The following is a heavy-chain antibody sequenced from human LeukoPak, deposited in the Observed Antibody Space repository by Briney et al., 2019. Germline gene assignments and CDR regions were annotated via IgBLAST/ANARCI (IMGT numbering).Heavy chain of an antibody. V-gene: IGHV5-51*01. J-gene: IGHJ4*02. CDR2: IYPGDSET. D-gene: IGHD3-10*01. CDR3: AREAYGSGSPLDY. Sequence: GESLKISCKGSGYSFASYWIGWVRQMPGKGLEWMGIIYPGDSETRYSPSFQGQVTISADKSISTAYLQWSSLKASDTAMYYCAREAYGSGSPLDYWGQGTLVTVSS. CDR1: GYSFASYW.